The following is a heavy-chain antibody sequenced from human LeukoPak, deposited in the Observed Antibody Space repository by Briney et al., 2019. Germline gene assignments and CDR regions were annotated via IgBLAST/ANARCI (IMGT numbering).Heavy chain of an antibody. CDR1: GFTFSSYA. Sequence: GGSLRLSCAAPGFTFSSYAMSWVRQAPGKGLEWVSAISGSGGSTYYADSVKGRFTISRDNSKNTLYLQMNSLRAEDTAVYYCAKGRYGDYNYYYYYYMDVWGKGTTVTVSS. V-gene: IGHV3-23*01. J-gene: IGHJ6*03. CDR2: ISGSGGST. D-gene: IGHD4-17*01. CDR3: AKGRYGDYNYYYYYYMDV.